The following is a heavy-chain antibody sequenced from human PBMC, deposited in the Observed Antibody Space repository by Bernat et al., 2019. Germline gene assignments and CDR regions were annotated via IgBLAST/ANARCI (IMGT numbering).Heavy chain of an antibody. CDR2: ISYDGSNK. V-gene: IGHV3-30-3*01. J-gene: IGHJ4*02. Sequence: QVQLVESGGGVVQPGRSLRLSCSASGFTFSSYAMHWVRQAPGKGLEWVAVISYDGSNKYYADSVKGRFTISRDNSKNTLYLQMNSLRAEDTAVDYCARDEDFDWLFYSDYWGQGTLVTVFS. CDR1: GFTFSSYA. D-gene: IGHD3-9*01. CDR3: ARDEDFDWLFYSDY.